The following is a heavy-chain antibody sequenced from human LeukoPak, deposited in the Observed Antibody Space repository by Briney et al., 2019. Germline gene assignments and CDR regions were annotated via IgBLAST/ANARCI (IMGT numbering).Heavy chain of an antibody. CDR3: ARDGGWQYVDYAWRFDP. V-gene: IGHV1-18*01. D-gene: IGHD4-17*01. Sequence: ASVKVSCKASGYTFTAHGISWVRQAPGQALDWMGWISVYTGSTKYAQKFQGRDTMTTDTSTSTAYMELRSLRSDDTAVYFCARDGGWQYVDYAWRFDPWGQGTLVTVSS. CDR2: ISVYTGST. CDR1: GYTFTAHG. J-gene: IGHJ5*02.